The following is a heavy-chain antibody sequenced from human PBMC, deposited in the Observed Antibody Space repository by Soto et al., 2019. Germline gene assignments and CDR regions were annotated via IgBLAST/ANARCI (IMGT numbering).Heavy chain of an antibody. CDR2: IYYSGST. D-gene: IGHD5-12*01. CDR1: GGSISSYY. Sequence: PSETLSLTCTVSGGSISSYYWSWIRQPPGKGLEWIGYIYYSGSTNYNPSLKSRVTMSVDTSKNQFSLKLSSVTAADTAVYYCARVSVATTYGMDVWGQGTTVTVSS. V-gene: IGHV4-59*01. J-gene: IGHJ6*02. CDR3: ARVSVATTYGMDV.